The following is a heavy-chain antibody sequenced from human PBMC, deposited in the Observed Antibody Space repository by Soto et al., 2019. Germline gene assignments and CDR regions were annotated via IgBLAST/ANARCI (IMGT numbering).Heavy chain of an antibody. CDR3: AKVYSSSWSFYYYYGMDV. Sequence: GGSLILSCAASGFTFSSYAMSWVRQAPGKGLEWVSAISGSGGSTYYADSVKGRFTISRDNSKNTLYLQMNSLRAEDTAVYYCAKVYSSSWSFYYYYGMDVWGQGTTVTVS. V-gene: IGHV3-23*01. D-gene: IGHD6-13*01. CDR2: ISGSGGST. CDR1: GFTFSSYA. J-gene: IGHJ6*02.